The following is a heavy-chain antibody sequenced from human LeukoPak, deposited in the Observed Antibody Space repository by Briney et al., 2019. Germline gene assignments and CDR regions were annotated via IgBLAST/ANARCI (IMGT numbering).Heavy chain of an antibody. CDR1: GFTFSTNW. CDR2: ISADGTNT. CDR3: VCFVAGRLF. J-gene: IGHJ4*02. Sequence: GGSLRLSCAASGFTFSTNWMHWARQAPGKGLVWVSRISADGTNTAYADSVKGRFTVSRDNATKTLYLQMNSLRAEETALYYWVCFVAGRLFWGRKTVVSVST. V-gene: IGHV3-74*01. D-gene: IGHD6-6*01.